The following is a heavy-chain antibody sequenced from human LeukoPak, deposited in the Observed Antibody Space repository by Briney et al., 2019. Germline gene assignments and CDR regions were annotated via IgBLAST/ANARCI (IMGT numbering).Heavy chain of an antibody. CDR2: IYYSGST. D-gene: IGHD7-27*01. CDR3: ARELGIRGYFDY. CDR1: GGSISSYY. Sequence: SETLSLTCTVPGGSISSYYWSWIRQPPGKGLEWIGYIYYSGSTNYNPSLKSRVTISVDTSKNQFSLKLSSVTAADTAVYYCARELGIRGYFDYWGQGTLVTVSS. J-gene: IGHJ4*02. V-gene: IGHV4-59*01.